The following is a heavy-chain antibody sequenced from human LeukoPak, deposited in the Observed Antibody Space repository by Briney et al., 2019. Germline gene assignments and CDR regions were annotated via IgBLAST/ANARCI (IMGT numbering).Heavy chain of an antibody. D-gene: IGHD5-12*01. CDR1: GYTFFNYG. V-gene: IGHV1-18*01. Sequence: ASVKVSCKASGYTFFNYGITWLRQAPGQGLEWMGWVSGKYGNTNAQKLQGRVTLTTDTSTSTAYMELTGLEYDDTAVYYCARGAGGYADYWGQGTLVTVSS. J-gene: IGHJ4*02. CDR3: ARGAGGYADY. CDR2: VSGKYGNT.